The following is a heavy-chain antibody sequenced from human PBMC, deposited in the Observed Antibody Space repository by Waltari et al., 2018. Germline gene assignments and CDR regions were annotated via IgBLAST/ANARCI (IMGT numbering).Heavy chain of an antibody. CDR2: ISYSGST. D-gene: IGHD6-19*01. V-gene: IGHV4-59*11. J-gene: IGHJ4*02. Sequence: QVQLQESGPGLVKPSETLSLTCTVSGGSISSHYWSWIRQPPGKGLEWIGYISYSGSTNYNPSLKSRVTISVDTSKNQFSLKLSSVTAADTAVYYCARDSGVAGMDYWGQGTLVTVSS. CDR3: ARDSGVAGMDY. CDR1: GGSISSHY.